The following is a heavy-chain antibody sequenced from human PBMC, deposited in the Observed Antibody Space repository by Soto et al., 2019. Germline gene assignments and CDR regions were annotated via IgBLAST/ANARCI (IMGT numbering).Heavy chain of an antibody. V-gene: IGHV1-2*04. J-gene: IGHJ4*02. Sequence: QVQLVQSGAEVKKPGASVKVSCKASGYTFTGYYMHWVRQAPGQGLEWMGWINPNSGGTNYAQKFQGWVTMTRDTSISTAYMELSRLRSDDTAVYYCARSESPTYYCDSSGPYLDYWGQGTLVTVSS. CDR1: GYTFTGYY. D-gene: IGHD3-22*01. CDR3: ARSESPTYYCDSSGPYLDY. CDR2: INPNSGGT.